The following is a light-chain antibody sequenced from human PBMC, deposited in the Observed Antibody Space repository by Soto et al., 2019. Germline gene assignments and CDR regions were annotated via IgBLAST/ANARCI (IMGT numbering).Light chain of an antibody. V-gene: IGLV2-11*01. CDR2: DVN. Sequence: QSVLTQPRSVSGSPGQSVTISCTGTSSDVGGYNSVSWYQQYPGKPPKLMIYDVNKRPSGVPDRFSGSKSGNTASLTISGLQAEDEADFYCCSSAGGYTWVFGGGTKLTVL. CDR3: CSSAGGYTWV. CDR1: SSDVGGYNS. J-gene: IGLJ3*02.